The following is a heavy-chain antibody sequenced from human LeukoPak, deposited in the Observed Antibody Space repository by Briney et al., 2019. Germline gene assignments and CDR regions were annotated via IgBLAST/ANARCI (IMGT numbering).Heavy chain of an antibody. Sequence: ASVKVSCKASGYTFTGYYMHWVRQAPGQGLEWMGWINPNSGGTNYAQKFQGRVTMTRDTSISTAYMELSRLRSDDTAVYYCARDPTLGIAVAGTHWFDPRGQGALVTVSS. J-gene: IGHJ5*02. CDR2: INPNSGGT. D-gene: IGHD6-19*01. CDR1: GYTFTGYY. V-gene: IGHV1-2*02. CDR3: ARDPTLGIAVAGTHWFDP.